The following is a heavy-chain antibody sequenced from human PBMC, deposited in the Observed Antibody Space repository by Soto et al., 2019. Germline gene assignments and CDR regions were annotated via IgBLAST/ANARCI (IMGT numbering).Heavy chain of an antibody. CDR1: GGAVSSSTYY. CDR3: ARVSVTGYGVDV. D-gene: IGHD4-4*01. J-gene: IGHJ6*01. CDR2: IYYGRNP. V-gene: IGHV4-30-4*01. Sequence: QVQLQESGPGLVKPSQTLSLTCTVSGGAVSSSTYYWSWIRQPPGKVLEWIAYIYYGRNPYYSPSLRIRVTITVDTSNNQFSLNLSSVTAADTAVYYCARVSVTGYGVDVCGQGTTVTVSS.